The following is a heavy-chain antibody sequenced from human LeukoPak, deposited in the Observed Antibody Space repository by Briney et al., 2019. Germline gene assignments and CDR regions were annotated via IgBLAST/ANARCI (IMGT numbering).Heavy chain of an antibody. CDR2: IYYSGST. D-gene: IGHD4-17*01. CDR3: ARASTVIRIDY. CDR1: GGSISSYY. J-gene: IGHJ4*02. V-gene: IGHV4-59*01. Sequence: SETLSLTCTVSGGSISSYYWSWIRQPPGKGLGWIGYIYYSGSTNYNPSLKSRVTMSVATSKNQFSLKLSSVTAADTAVYYCARASTVIRIDYWGQGTLVTVSS.